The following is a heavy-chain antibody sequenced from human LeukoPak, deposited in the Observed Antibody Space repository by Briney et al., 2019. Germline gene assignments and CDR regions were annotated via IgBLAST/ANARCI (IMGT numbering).Heavy chain of an antibody. Sequence: GSLRLSCAASGFTVGSNYMSWVRQAPGKGLEWIGEINHSGSTNYNPSLKSRVTISVDTSKNQFSLKLSSVTAADTAVYYCARVGYSSSWIDYWGQGTLVTVSS. J-gene: IGHJ4*02. CDR3: ARVGYSSSWIDY. CDR2: INHSGST. V-gene: IGHV4-34*01. D-gene: IGHD6-13*01. CDR1: GFTVGSNY.